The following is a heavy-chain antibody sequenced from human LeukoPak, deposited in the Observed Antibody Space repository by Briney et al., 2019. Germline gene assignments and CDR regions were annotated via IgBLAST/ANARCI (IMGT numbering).Heavy chain of an antibody. CDR3: ARDPSRGLYYFDH. D-gene: IGHD3/OR15-3a*01. J-gene: IGHJ4*02. CDR2: LSDSGDST. CDR1: GFTFTNYA. V-gene: IGHV3-23*01. Sequence: GGSLRLSCAASGFTFTNYAMSWXRQAPGKGXXXXSGLSDSGDSTFYADSVKGRFTISRDNSKNTLYLEMNSLRAEDTAVYYCARDPSRGLYYFDHWGQGTLVTVSS.